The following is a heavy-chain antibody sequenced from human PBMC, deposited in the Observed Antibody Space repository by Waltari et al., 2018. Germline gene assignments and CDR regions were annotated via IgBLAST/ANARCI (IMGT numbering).Heavy chain of an antibody. Sequence: QLQLQESGPGLVKPSETLSLTCTVSGGSISSSSYYWGWIRQPPGKGLEWIGSIYYSGSTYYNPSLKMRVTISVDTSKNQFSLKLSSVTAADTAVYYCARAHLEVYYYGMDVWGQGTTVTVSS. D-gene: IGHD3-3*01. CDR3: ARAHLEVYYYGMDV. CDR1: GGSISSSSYY. J-gene: IGHJ6*02. CDR2: IYYSGST. V-gene: IGHV4-39*07.